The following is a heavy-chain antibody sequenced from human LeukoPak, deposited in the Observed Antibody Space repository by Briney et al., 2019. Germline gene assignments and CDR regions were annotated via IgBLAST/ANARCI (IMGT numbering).Heavy chain of an antibody. V-gene: IGHV3-21*01. D-gene: IGHD3-22*01. J-gene: IGHJ4*02. CDR1: GFTFSNYI. CDR3: ARDSLSYYYDSSGYPFDY. CDR2: ISTTSSYI. Sequence: GGSLRLSCAASGFTFSNYIMNWVRQAPGKGLEWVSSISTTSSYIYYADSVRGRFTISRDNAKNSLSLQMNSLRDEDTAVYYCARDSLSYYYDSSGYPFDYWGQGTLVTVSS.